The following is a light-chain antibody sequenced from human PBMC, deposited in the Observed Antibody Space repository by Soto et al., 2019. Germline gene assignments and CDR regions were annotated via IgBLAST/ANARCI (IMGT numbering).Light chain of an antibody. J-gene: IGLJ2*01. CDR3: TSYAGSNNFVV. CDR2: EVS. CDR1: SSDVGGYNY. V-gene: IGLV2-8*01. Sequence: QSALTQPPSASGSPGQSVTISCTGTSSDVGGYNYVSWYQQHPGKAPKLMIYEVSKRPSGVPDRFSGSKSGNTASLTVSGLQEDDEADYYCTSYAGSNNFVVFGGGTKLTVL.